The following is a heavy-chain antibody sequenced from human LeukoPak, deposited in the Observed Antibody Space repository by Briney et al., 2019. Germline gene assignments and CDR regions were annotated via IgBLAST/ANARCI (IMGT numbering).Heavy chain of an antibody. CDR3: ARVLAAWYMDV. CDR1: GFTFSSYY. J-gene: IGHJ6*03. Sequence: GGSLRLSCTASGFTFSSYYMSRVRQIPGKGLEWVANINQDGSEIYYGDSVRGRLTISRDNAKSSLYLQMNSLRAEDTAVYFCARVLAAWYMDVWGKGTSVTVSS. CDR2: INQDGSEI. V-gene: IGHV3-7*01. D-gene: IGHD6-13*01.